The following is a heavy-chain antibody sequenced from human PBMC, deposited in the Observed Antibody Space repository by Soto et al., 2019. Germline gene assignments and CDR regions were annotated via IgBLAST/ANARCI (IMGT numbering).Heavy chain of an antibody. CDR1: GDSVSSNSAA. J-gene: IGHJ6*02. D-gene: IGHD2-15*01. CDR2: TYYRSKWYN. V-gene: IGHV6-1*01. CDR3: ARAGGSLVSIYYGMDV. Sequence: SQTLSLTCAISGDSVSSNSAAWNWIRQSPSRGLEWLGRTYYRSKWYNDYAVYVKSRITINPDTSKNQFSLQLNSVTPEDTAVYYCARAGGSLVSIYYGMDVWGQGTTVTVSS.